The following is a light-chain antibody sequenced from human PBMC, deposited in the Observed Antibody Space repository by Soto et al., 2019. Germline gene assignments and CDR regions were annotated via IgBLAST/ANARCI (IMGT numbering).Light chain of an antibody. Sequence: QSALTQPASVSGSPGQSITISCTGTSSDVGNYNLVSWYQQYPGKAPKLMIYEGDKRPSGVSNRFSGSKSGNTASLTISGLQAEDEADYYCYSFALRSTLIFGGGTKVTVL. V-gene: IGLV2-23*01. J-gene: IGLJ2*01. CDR2: EGD. CDR3: YSFALRSTLI. CDR1: SSDVGNYNL.